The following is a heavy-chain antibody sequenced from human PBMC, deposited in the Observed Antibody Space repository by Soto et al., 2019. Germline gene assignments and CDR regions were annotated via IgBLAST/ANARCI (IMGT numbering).Heavy chain of an antibody. CDR2: INEDGSEK. V-gene: IGHV3-7*01. J-gene: IGHJ4*02. CDR1: GFTLNNYW. CDR3: ARDLFDY. Sequence: GGSLGIACAASGFTLNNYWMNWVRQAPGKGLEWVANINEDGSEKYYVDSAKGRFTISRDNAKNSLYLQMSSLRAEDTAVYYSARDLFDYWGQGTLVTVSS.